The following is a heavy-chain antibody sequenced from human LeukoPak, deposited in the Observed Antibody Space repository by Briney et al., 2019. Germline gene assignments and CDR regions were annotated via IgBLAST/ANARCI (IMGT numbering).Heavy chain of an antibody. Sequence: GGSLRLSCAASGFTFGSYGMHWVRRAPGKGLEWVSVIWYGGSNKYYADSVKGRFTISRDNSKNTLYLQMNSLRAEDTAVYYCAREEWSGRYYAGYFDSWGQGTLVTVSS. CDR2: IWYGGSNK. CDR1: GFTFGSYG. CDR3: AREEWSGRYYAGYFDS. V-gene: IGHV3-33*01. D-gene: IGHD1-26*01. J-gene: IGHJ4*02.